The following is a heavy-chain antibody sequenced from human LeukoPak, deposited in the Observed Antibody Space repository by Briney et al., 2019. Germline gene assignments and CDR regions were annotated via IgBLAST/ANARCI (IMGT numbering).Heavy chain of an antibody. CDR2: INPNSGGT. V-gene: IGHV1-2*02. Sequence: GASVKVSCKASGYTFTGYYMHWVRQAPGQGLEWMGWINPNSGGTNYAQKFQGRVTMTRDTSISTAYMELSRLRSDDTAVYYCARIPMVRGVIGFYYYGMDVWGQGTTVTVSS. D-gene: IGHD3-10*01. J-gene: IGHJ6*02. CDR3: ARIPMVRGVIGFYYYGMDV. CDR1: GYTFTGYY.